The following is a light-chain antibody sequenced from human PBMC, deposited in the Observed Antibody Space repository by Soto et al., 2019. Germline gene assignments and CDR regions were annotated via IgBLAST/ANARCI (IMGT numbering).Light chain of an antibody. CDR3: SSYTRSSLYV. Sequence: QSVLTQPASVSGSPGQSITISCTGASSDVGGYNYVSWYQQLPGKAPKLMIYDVSDRPSGVSNRFSGSKSGNTASLTISGLQAEDEADYYCSSYTRSSLYVFGNGTKVTVL. V-gene: IGLV2-14*01. CDR1: SSDVGGYNY. CDR2: DVS. J-gene: IGLJ1*01.